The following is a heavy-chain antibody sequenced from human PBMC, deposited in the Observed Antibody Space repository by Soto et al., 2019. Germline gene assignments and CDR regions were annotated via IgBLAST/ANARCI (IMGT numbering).Heavy chain of an antibody. D-gene: IGHD3-16*02. CDR1: GDSIGSGAYY. V-gene: IGHV4-61*08. J-gene: IGHJ5*02. CDR2: INHSGST. CDR3: ALGYPGNWFDP. Sequence: SETLSLTCTVSGDSIGSGAYYWSWIRQHPGKGLEWIGEINHSGSTNYNPSLKSRVTISVDTSKNQFSLKLSSVTAADTAVYYCALGYPGNWFDPWGQGTLVTVSS.